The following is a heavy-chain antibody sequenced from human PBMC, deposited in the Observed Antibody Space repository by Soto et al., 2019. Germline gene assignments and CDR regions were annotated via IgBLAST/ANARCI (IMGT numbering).Heavy chain of an antibody. J-gene: IGHJ3*02. CDR1: GGTFSSYA. CDR2: IIPIFGTA. CDR3: ARSSITIFGVVIMPTYAFDI. D-gene: IGHD3-3*01. Sequence: SVKVSCKASGGTFSSYAISWVRQAPGQGLEWVGGIIPIFGTANYAQKFQGRVTITADESTSTAYMELSSLRSEDTAVYYCARSSITIFGVVIMPTYAFDIWGQGTMVTVSS. V-gene: IGHV1-69*13.